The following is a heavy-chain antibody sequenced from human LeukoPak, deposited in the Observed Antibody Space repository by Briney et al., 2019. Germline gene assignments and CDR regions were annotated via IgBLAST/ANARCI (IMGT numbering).Heavy chain of an antibody. D-gene: IGHD1-14*01. V-gene: IGHV1-2*02. CDR3: ARVGRTTRHEYYYYYYMDV. J-gene: IGHJ6*03. CDR1: GYTFTGYY. Sequence: ASVKVSCKASGYTFTGYYMHWVRQAPGQGLEWMGWINPNSGGTNYAQKFQGRVTMTRDTSISTAYMELSRLRSDDTAVYYCARVGRTTRHEYYYYYYMDVWGQGTLVTVSS. CDR2: INPNSGGT.